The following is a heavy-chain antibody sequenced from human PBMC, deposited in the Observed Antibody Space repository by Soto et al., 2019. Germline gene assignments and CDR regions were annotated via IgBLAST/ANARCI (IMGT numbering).Heavy chain of an antibody. V-gene: IGHV4-34*01. Sequence: ESLSLTXAVYGGSFSGYYWSWIRQPPGKGLEWIGEINHSGSTNYNPSLKSRVTISVDTSKNQFSLKLSSVTAADTAVYYCARGGGLRYFDGYYYYYGMDVWGQGTTVTVSS. CDR1: GGSFSGYY. J-gene: IGHJ6*02. CDR3: ARGGGLRYFDGYYYYYGMDV. D-gene: IGHD3-9*01. CDR2: INHSGST.